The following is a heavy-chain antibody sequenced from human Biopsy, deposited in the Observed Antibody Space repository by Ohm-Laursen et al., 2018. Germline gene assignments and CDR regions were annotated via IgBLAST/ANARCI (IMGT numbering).Heavy chain of an antibody. CDR3: QGGHLPPGQFYGVDA. CDR1: GFTVYNNY. D-gene: IGHD3-16*01. J-gene: IGHJ6*02. V-gene: IGHV3-7*03. CDR2: INQDGSEK. Sequence: SLRLSCAASGFTVYNNYMTWVRQAPGKGLEWVANINQDGSEKYYVDSVKGRFTISRDNSKNTLYLQMNGLRAEDTAVYFCQGGHLPPGQFYGVDAWGQGTTVTVSS.